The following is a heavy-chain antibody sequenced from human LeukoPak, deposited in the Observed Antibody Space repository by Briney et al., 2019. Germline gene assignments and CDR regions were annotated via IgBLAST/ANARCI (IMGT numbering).Heavy chain of an antibody. V-gene: IGHV1-69*13. CDR1: GGTFSSSG. CDR3: ARDRKWELGNWFDP. D-gene: IGHD1-26*01. Sequence: SVKVSCKASGGTFSSSGISWVRQAPGQGLEWMGGIIPITGTANYALKFQGRVTITADESTSTAYMELSSLRSDDTAVYYCARDRKWELGNWFDPWGQGTLVTVSS. J-gene: IGHJ5*02. CDR2: IIPITGTA.